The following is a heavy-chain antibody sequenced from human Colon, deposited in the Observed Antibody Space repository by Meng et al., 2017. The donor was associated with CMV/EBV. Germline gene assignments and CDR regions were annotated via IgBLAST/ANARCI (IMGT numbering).Heavy chain of an antibody. Sequence: QVQLVHSGTEVKKPGASVKVSCKTSGYTFTANHLHWVRQAPGQGLEWMGWIYPQDGGTYFAQKFQDRVTLTRDTSITTAYMELSGLTSDDTVIYYCVRESWYFDFWGEGTLVTVSS. CDR3: VRESWYFDF. CDR1: GYTFTANH. V-gene: IGHV1-2*02. J-gene: IGHJ4*02. CDR2: IYPQDGGT. D-gene: IGHD6-13*01.